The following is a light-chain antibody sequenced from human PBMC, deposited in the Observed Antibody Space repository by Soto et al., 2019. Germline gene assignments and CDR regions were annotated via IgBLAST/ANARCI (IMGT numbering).Light chain of an antibody. Sequence: QLVLTQAPSASATPGQRVTISCSGTSSNIGSNTVNWYQQLPGTAPKLLIYNSDQRPSGVPDRFSGSKSGTSASLAIGGLQSEDEADYYCAAWDDSLNGWVFGGGTKLTVL. CDR1: SSNIGSNT. J-gene: IGLJ3*02. V-gene: IGLV1-44*01. CDR2: NSD. CDR3: AAWDDSLNGWV.